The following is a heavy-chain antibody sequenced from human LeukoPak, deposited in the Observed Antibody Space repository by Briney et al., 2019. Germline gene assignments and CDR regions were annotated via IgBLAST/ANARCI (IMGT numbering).Heavy chain of an antibody. CDR3: ARAPVTTINWFDP. CDR1: GGSISSSNW. CDR2: IYHSGST. V-gene: IGHV4-4*02. D-gene: IGHD4-11*01. J-gene: IGHJ5*02. Sequence: SETLSLTCAVSGGSISSSNWWSWVRQPPGKGLEWIGEIYHSGSTNYNPSLKSRVTISVDKSKNQFSLKLSSVTAADTAVYYCARAPVTTINWFDPWGQGTLVTVPS.